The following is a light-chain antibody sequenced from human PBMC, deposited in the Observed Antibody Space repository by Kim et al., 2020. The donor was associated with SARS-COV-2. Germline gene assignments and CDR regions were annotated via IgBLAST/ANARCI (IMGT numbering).Light chain of an antibody. CDR2: KAS. CDR1: QSISSW. Sequence: DIQMTQSPSTLSASVGDRVTITCRASQSISSWLAWYQQKPGKAPKLLIYKASSLESGVPSRFSGSGSGTEFTLTISSLQPDDFATYYCHQQNSYYPYTFGQGTKLEI. V-gene: IGKV1-5*03. CDR3: HQQNSYYPYT. J-gene: IGKJ2*01.